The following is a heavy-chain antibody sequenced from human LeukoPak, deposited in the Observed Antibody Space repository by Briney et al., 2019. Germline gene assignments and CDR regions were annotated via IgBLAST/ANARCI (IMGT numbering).Heavy chain of an antibody. J-gene: IGHJ4*02. D-gene: IGHD3-10*01. Sequence: SETLSLTCAVYGGSFSGYYWSWIRQPPGKGLEWIGEIKHSVSTNYNPSLKSRVTISVDTSKNQFSLNLSSVTAADTAVYYCARLKEVYYYGSGSYYNGDYWGQGTLVTVSS. CDR3: ARLKEVYYYGSGSYYNGDY. CDR1: GGSFSGYY. V-gene: IGHV4-34*01. CDR2: IKHSVST.